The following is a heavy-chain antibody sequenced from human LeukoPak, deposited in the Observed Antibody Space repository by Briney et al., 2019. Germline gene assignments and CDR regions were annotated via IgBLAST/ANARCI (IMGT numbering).Heavy chain of an antibody. CDR1: GFTFSSYG. Sequence: GGSLRLSCAASGFTFSSYGMHWVRQAPGKGLEWVAFIRYDGSNKYYADSVKGRFTISRDNSKNTLYLQMNSLRAEDTAVYYCAKGIAAAGSGAFDIWGQGTMVTVSS. CDR3: AKGIAAAGSGAFDI. CDR2: IRYDGSNK. J-gene: IGHJ3*02. V-gene: IGHV3-30*02. D-gene: IGHD6-13*01.